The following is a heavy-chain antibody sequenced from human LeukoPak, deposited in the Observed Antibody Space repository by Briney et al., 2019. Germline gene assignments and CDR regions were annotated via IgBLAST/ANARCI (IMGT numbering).Heavy chain of an antibody. V-gene: IGHV3-20*04. CDR2: INWYGGST. J-gene: IGHJ4*02. CDR1: GFTFDDYG. Sequence: GGSLRLXGAASGFTFDDYGMSWVRRAPGKGLEWVSGINWYGGSTGYADSVKGRFTISRDNAKNSLYLQMNSLRAEDTALYYCARAEGNYYDSSTGDYWGQGTLVTVSS. D-gene: IGHD3-22*01. CDR3: ARAEGNYYDSSTGDY.